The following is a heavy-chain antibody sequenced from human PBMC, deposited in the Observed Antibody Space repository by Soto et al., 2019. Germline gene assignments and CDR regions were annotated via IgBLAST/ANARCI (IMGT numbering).Heavy chain of an antibody. V-gene: IGHV1-69*01. J-gene: IGHJ5*02. D-gene: IGHD3-3*01. CDR2: IIPIFGTA. CDR1: GGTFSSYA. Sequence: QVQLVQSGAEVKKPGSSVKVSCKASGGTFSSYAISWVRQAPGQGLEWMGGIIPIFGTANYAQKFQGRVTITAEESTSTAYMELSSLRSEDTAVYYCARVDYDFWSGYYTVVGWFDPWGQGTLATVSS. CDR3: ARVDYDFWSGYYTVVGWFDP.